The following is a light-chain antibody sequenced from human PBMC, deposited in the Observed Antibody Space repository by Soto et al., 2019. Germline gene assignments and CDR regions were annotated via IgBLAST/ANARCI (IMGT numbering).Light chain of an antibody. V-gene: IGKV3-20*01. J-gene: IGKJ1*01. CDR2: AAS. Sequence: EVVLTQSPGTVSLSPGDRATLSCRASQSVTSNYLAWYQQKPGQAPRLLIYAASSRVTGIPEWCCGSGSGTNFSLSISRLEPEDFAVSYCHQYGSSSTWTFGQGTKLEIK. CDR1: QSVTSNY. CDR3: HQYGSSSTWT.